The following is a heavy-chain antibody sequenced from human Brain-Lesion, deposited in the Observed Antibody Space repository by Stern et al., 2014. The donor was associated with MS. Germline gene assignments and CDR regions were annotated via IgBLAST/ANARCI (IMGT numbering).Heavy chain of an antibody. J-gene: IGHJ5*02. Sequence: EVQLEESGGGLVQPGGSLKLSCEGSGFPFSNYAMTWVRQAPGKGLEWVSAISGSGSSTYYADSVRGRFSISRDNSKSTVFLQMNSLRGDDTATYFCAKTIVGESWGQGALVTVSS. CDR1: GFPFSNYA. D-gene: IGHD3-16*01. CDR2: ISGSGSST. CDR3: AKTIVGES. V-gene: IGHV3-23*04.